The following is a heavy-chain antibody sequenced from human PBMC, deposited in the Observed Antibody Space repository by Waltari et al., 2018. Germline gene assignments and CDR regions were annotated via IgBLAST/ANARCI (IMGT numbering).Heavy chain of an antibody. J-gene: IGHJ4*02. V-gene: IGHV7-4-1*02. CDR3: ARWRPPDYGLDN. CDR2: INTNTGKS. D-gene: IGHD4-17*01. Sequence: QVQLVQSGSELKKPGTSVKISCKASGYTVTDYSLNWVRQASGQGFEWRARINTNTGKSTYAPDFTGRFVVSLDTSVSTAYLEIISLKAEDTAVYYCARWRPPDYGLDNWGQGTLVTVSA. CDR1: GYTVTDYS.